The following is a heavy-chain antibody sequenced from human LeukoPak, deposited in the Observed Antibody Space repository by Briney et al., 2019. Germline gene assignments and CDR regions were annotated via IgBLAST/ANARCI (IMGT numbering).Heavy chain of an antibody. Sequence: ASVKVSCKASGYTFTGYYMHWVRQAPGRGLEWMGWINPNSGGTNYAQKFQGRVTMTRDTSISTAYMELSRLRSDDTAVYYCARDRGYCSSTSCSPGGYNWFDPWGQGTLVTVSS. D-gene: IGHD2-2*01. CDR2: INPNSGGT. J-gene: IGHJ5*02. V-gene: IGHV1-2*02. CDR3: ARDRGYCSSTSCSPGGYNWFDP. CDR1: GYTFTGYY.